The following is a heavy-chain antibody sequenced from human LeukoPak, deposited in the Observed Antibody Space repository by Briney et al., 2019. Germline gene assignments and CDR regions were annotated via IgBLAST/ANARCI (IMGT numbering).Heavy chain of an antibody. CDR3: ARDLKAAMVSYYYYMDV. CDR1: GFTFSDYY. D-gene: IGHD5-18*01. CDR2: ISSSGSTI. Sequence: GGSLRLSCAASGFTFSDYYMSWIRQAPGKELEWVSYISSSGSTIYYADSVKGRFTIFRDNAKNSLYLQMNSLRAEDTAVYYCARDLKAAMVSYYYYMDVWGKGTTVTVSS. J-gene: IGHJ6*03. V-gene: IGHV3-11*01.